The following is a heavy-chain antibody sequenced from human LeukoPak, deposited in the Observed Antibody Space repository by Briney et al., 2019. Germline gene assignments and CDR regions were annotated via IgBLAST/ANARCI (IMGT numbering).Heavy chain of an antibody. CDR3: AKGGSGWSYYFDY. V-gene: IGHV3-43*02. CDR1: GFTFDDYA. Sequence: PGGSLRLSCAASGFTFDDYAMHWVRQAPGKGLEWVSLISGDGGSTYYADSVKGRFTISRDNSKNSLYLQMNSLRTEDTGLYYCAKGGSGWSYYFDYWGQGTLVTVSS. CDR2: ISGDGGST. D-gene: IGHD6-19*01. J-gene: IGHJ4*02.